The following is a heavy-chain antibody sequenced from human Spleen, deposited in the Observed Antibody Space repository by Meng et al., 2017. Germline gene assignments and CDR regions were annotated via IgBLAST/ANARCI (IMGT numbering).Heavy chain of an antibody. Sequence: GESLKISCAASGFTFSPNWMHWVRQAPGKGLVWVSRINSDGSTTTYADSVKGRFTVSRDNAKSTLYLQMDSLRAEDTALYHCAKARRSSGWTENYYGMDVWGQGTTVTVSS. D-gene: IGHD6-19*01. CDR3: AKARRSSGWTENYYGMDV. V-gene: IGHV3-74*01. J-gene: IGHJ6*02. CDR1: GFTFSPNW. CDR2: INSDGSTT.